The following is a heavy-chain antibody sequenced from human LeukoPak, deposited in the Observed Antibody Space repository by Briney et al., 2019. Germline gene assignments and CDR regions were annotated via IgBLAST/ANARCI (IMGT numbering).Heavy chain of an antibody. CDR3: TRGGGPRDCSGGSCYYNGMDV. Sequence: PSETLCLTCAVYVGSFTVYYWSWVRQPPGKGLEWIGEINHRGRTNYNPSLQSRVTISVETSKNQFSLKLSSGTAAETAVYYCTRGGGPRDCSGGSCYYNGMDVWGKGSTVTASS. CDR1: VGSFTVYY. V-gene: IGHV4-34*01. J-gene: IGHJ6*01. D-gene: IGHD2-15*01. CDR2: INHRGRT.